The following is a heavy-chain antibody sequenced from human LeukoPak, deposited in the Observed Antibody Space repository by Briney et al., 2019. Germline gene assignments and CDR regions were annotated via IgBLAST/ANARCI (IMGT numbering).Heavy chain of an antibody. V-gene: IGHV1-2*02. Sequence: ASVKVSCKASGYTFTGYYMHWVRQAPGQGLEWMGWINPNHGDTNYAQKFQDRVSMTRDTSISTAYMELTRLRSDDTAVYYCARGGLRVMVYRLYYMDVWGKGTTVTVSS. CDR2: INPNHGDT. J-gene: IGHJ6*03. D-gene: IGHD2-8*01. CDR3: ARGGLRVMVYRLYYMDV. CDR1: GYTFTGYY.